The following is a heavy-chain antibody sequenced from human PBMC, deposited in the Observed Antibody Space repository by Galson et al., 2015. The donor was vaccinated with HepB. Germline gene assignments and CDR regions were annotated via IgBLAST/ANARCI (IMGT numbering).Heavy chain of an antibody. CDR3: ARALEDYGGTAFFHH. J-gene: IGHJ1*01. Sequence: SVKVSCKASGYTFTSYGIRWVRQAPGQGLEWMGWISAYNGNTNYAQKLQGRVTMTTDTSTSTAYMELRSLRSDDTAVYYCARALEDYGGTAFFHHWGRGTLGTVAS. CDR1: GYTFTSYG. D-gene: IGHD4-23*01. CDR2: ISAYNGNT. V-gene: IGHV1-18*01.